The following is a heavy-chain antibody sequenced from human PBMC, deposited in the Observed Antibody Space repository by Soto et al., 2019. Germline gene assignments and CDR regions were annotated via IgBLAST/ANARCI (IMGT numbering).Heavy chain of an antibody. D-gene: IGHD1-26*01. CDR3: ARDRVGKMAPPRPSSVHY. CDR2: ISAYNGNT. J-gene: IGHJ4*02. V-gene: IGHV1-18*01. Sequence: ASVKVSCKASGYTFTSYGISWVRQAPGQGLEWMGWISAYNGNTNYAQKLQGRVTMTTDTSTSTAYMELRSLRSDDTAVYYCARDRVGKMAPPRPSSVHYRGPGTLVTGSS. CDR1: GYTFTSYG.